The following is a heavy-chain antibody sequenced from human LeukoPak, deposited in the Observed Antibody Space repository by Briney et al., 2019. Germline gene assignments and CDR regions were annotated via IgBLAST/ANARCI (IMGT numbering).Heavy chain of an antibody. CDR2: IYYSGST. CDR1: GGSISSYY. Sequence: PSETLSLTCTVSGGSISSYYWSWIRQPPGKGLEWIGYIYYSGSTNYNPSLKSRVTISVDTSKNQFSLKLSSVTAADTAVYYCARVRPMTRHYFDYWGQGTLVTVSS. J-gene: IGHJ4*02. CDR3: ARVRPMTRHYFDY. D-gene: IGHD3-22*01. V-gene: IGHV4-59*01.